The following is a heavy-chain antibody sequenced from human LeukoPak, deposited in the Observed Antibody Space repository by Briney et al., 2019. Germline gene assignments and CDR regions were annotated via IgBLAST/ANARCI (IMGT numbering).Heavy chain of an antibody. D-gene: IGHD6-19*01. CDR2: IIPILGIA. CDR3: ARDLGRARGGWYVD. V-gene: IGHV1-69*04. CDR1: GGTFSSYA. Sequence: SVKVSCKASGGTFSSYAISWVRQAPGQGLEWMGRIIPILGIANYAQKFQGRVTITADKSTSTAYMELSSLRSEDTAAYYCARDLGRARGGWYVDWGQGTLVTVSS. J-gene: IGHJ4*02.